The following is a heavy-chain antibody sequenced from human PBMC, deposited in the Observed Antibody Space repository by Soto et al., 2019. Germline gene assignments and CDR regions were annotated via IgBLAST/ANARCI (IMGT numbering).Heavy chain of an antibody. Sequence: PGGSLRLSCAASGFTFSNAWMSWVRQAPGKGLEWVGRIKSKTDGGTTDYAAPVKGRFTISRDDSKNTLYLQMNSLKTEDTAVYYCTTESADIVVVVAATLNYYYGMDVWGQGTTVTV. D-gene: IGHD2-15*01. CDR2: IKSKTDGGTT. CDR1: GFTFSNAW. J-gene: IGHJ6*02. CDR3: TTESADIVVVVAATLNYYYGMDV. V-gene: IGHV3-15*01.